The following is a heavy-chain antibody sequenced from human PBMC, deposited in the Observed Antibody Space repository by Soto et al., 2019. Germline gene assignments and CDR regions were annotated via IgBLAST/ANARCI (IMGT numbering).Heavy chain of an antibody. V-gene: IGHV1-3*05. J-gene: IGHJ4*02. D-gene: IGHD2-21*02. Sequence: QVQLVQSGAEEKKPGASVKVSCKASGYTFTSYAMHWVRQAPGQRLEWMGWINAGNGNTKYSQKFQGRVTITRDTSASTALMELSSLRSEDTAVYYCARSIVVVTALDYWGQGTLVTVSS. CDR2: INAGNGNT. CDR3: ARSIVVVTALDY. CDR1: GYTFTSYA.